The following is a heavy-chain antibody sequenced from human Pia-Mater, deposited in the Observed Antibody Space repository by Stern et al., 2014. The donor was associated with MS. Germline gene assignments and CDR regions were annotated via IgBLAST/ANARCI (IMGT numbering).Heavy chain of an antibody. CDR3: ARGPLSYGYRWFDP. Sequence: QLQLQESGPVLVKPSQTLSLTCTFSGGSISSGGYYWSWIRQHPGKGLEWIGYIYYSGSTYYNPSLKSRVTISVDTSKNQFSLKLSSVTAADTAVYYCARGPLSYGYRWFDPWGQGTLVTVSS. D-gene: IGHD5-18*01. V-gene: IGHV4-31*03. CDR1: GGSISSGGYY. CDR2: IYYSGST. J-gene: IGHJ5*02.